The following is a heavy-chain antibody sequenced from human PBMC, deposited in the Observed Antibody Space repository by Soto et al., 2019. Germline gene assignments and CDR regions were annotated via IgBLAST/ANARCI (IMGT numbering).Heavy chain of an antibody. Sequence: QVXXXXSGPGXVXXXXXXSLTXXVSGGSISPYYWSWIRQPQGKGLEWIGYVYYSGHTNYNHSRESRVTISVHTSRNRFSLNLTSATAADTAVYYCSRKGAAASYAHYYMDVWGRGTAVTVSS. J-gene: IGHJ6*03. D-gene: IGHD6-13*01. CDR2: VYYSGHT. CDR1: GGSISPYY. V-gene: IGHV4-59*01. CDR3: SRKGAAASYAHYYMDV.